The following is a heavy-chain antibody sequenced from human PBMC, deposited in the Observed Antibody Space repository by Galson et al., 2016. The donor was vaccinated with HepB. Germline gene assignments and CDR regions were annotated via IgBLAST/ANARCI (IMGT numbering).Heavy chain of an antibody. V-gene: IGHV3-33*01. Sequence: SLRLSCAASGFGFSDFAMHWVRQAPGKGLEWLALVSYDGKNEVYRDSVKGRFSISRDNPTNTLYLQMNSLKTEDSAVYYCATGGSYSTNDPFDIWGQGTMVTVSS. CDR3: ATGGSYSTNDPFDI. D-gene: IGHD1-26*01. CDR2: VSYDGKNE. CDR1: GFGFSDFA. J-gene: IGHJ3*02.